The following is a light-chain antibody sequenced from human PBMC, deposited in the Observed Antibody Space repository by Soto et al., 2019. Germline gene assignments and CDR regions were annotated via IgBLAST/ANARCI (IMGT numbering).Light chain of an antibody. CDR1: QGIRNA. CDR3: LQHKSYPLT. V-gene: IGKV1-17*01. CDR2: GAS. J-gene: IGKJ4*01. Sequence: DIQMTQSPSSLSASVGDRVIITCRASQGIRNALGWYQQKPGKAPKRLIYGASSLQSGVPSRFSGSGSGTEFTLTISSLQPEDFATYYCLQHKSYPLTFGGGTKVDIK.